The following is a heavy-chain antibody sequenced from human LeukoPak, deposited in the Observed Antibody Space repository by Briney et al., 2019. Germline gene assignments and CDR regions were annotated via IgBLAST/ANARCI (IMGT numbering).Heavy chain of an antibody. CDR1: GGTFSSYA. CDR3: AREIAAAGTRRSAEYFQH. Sequence: SVKVSCKASGGTFSSYAISWVRQAPGLGLEWMGRIIPILGIANYAQKFQGRVTITADKSTSTAYMELSSLRSEDTAVYYCAREIAAAGTRRSAEYFQHWGQGTLVTVSS. V-gene: IGHV1-69*04. CDR2: IIPILGIA. D-gene: IGHD6-13*01. J-gene: IGHJ1*01.